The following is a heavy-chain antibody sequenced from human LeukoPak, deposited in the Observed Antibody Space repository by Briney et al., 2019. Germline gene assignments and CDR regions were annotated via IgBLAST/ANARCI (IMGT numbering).Heavy chain of an antibody. J-gene: IGHJ5*02. D-gene: IGHD3-10*01. CDR3: ARALPYYYGSGVPFDP. CDR2: INHSGST. Sequence: PSETLSLTCAVYGGSFRGYYRSWIRQPPGKGLEWIGEINHSGSTIYNPSLKSRVTISVDTSKNQFSLKLSSVTAADTAVYYCARALPYYYGSGVPFDPWGQGTLVTVSS. CDR1: GGSFRGYY. V-gene: IGHV4-34*01.